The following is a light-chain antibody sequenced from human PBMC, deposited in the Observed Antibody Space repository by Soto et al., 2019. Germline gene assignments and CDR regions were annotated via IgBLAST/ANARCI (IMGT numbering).Light chain of an antibody. V-gene: IGKV3-20*01. CDR3: QQYGSSRWT. J-gene: IGKJ1*01. CDR2: AAS. CDR1: QSVRSCY. Sequence: EVVLTQSPGTLSLSPGERTTLSCRASQSVRSCYLAWYQQKPGQAPRLLIYAASSRATGIPDRFSGSGSGTDFTLTISRLEPEDFAVYYCQQYGSSRWTFGQGTKVEIK.